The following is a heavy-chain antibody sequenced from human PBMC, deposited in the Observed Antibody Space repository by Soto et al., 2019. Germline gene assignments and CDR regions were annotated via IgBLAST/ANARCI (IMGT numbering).Heavy chain of an antibody. Sequence: QVQLQESGPGLVKPSQTLSLTCTVSGGSISSGGYYWSWIRQHPGKGLEWIGYIYYSGSTYYNPSLKSRVTISVDTSKNQFSLKLSSVTAADTAVYYCARVIRFLEWEPAAWFDPWGQGTLVTVSS. CDR1: GGSISSGGYY. CDR2: IYYSGST. CDR3: ARVIRFLEWEPAAWFDP. D-gene: IGHD3-3*01. V-gene: IGHV4-31*03. J-gene: IGHJ5*02.